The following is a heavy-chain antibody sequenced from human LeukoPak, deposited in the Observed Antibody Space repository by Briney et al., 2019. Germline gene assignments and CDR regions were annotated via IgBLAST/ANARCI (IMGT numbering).Heavy chain of an antibody. CDR2: MNRDGSEK. J-gene: IGHJ6*02. Sequence: GGSLRLSCAASGFTFSDYWLSWVRQAPGKGLEWVANMNRDGSEKNYVDSMKGRITISRDNTKNSLYLQMNSLRVEDTAVYYCARDGGIIRFGGQDVWGQGTTVTVS. V-gene: IGHV3-7*01. D-gene: IGHD3-16*01. CDR1: GFTFSDYW. CDR3: ARDGGIIRFGGQDV.